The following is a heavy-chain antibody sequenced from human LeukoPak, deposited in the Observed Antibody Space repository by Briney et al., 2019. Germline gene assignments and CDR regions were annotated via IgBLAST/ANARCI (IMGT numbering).Heavy chain of an antibody. Sequence: ASVKVSCKVSGYTLTELSMHWVRQAPGKGLEWMGGFDPEDGETIYAQKFQGRVTMTEDTSTDTAYMELSSLRSEDTAVYYCATDHYGSGSCYFDYWGQGTLVTVSS. CDR3: ATDHYGSGSCYFDY. V-gene: IGHV1-24*01. CDR1: GYTLTELS. D-gene: IGHD3-10*01. CDR2: FDPEDGET. J-gene: IGHJ4*02.